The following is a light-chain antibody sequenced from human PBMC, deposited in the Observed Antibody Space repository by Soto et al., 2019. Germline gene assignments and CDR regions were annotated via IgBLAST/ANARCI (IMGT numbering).Light chain of an antibody. CDR2: DAS. CDR1: QSVSSR. J-gene: IGKJ1*01. CDR3: QQNNTWPWT. V-gene: IGKV3-15*01. Sequence: EIEMTQSPATLSVSPGERATLSCRASQSVSSRLAWYQRKPGQPLRLLIYDASTRATDIAARFSGSGSGAEFTLTISSLQAEDFAIYYCQQNNTWPWTFGQGTKVEVK.